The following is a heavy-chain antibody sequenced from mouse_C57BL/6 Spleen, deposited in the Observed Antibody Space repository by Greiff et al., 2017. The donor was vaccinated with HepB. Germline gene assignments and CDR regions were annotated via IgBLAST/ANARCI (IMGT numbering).Heavy chain of an antibody. D-gene: IGHD1-2*01. V-gene: IGHV1-26*01. Sequence: EVKLQQSGPELVKPGASVKISCKASGYTFTDYYMNWVKQSHGKSLEWIGDINPNNGGTSYNQKFKGKATLTVDKSSSTAYMELRSLTSEDSAVYYCERRLLGAWFAYWGQGTLVTVSA. J-gene: IGHJ3*01. CDR1: GYTFTDYY. CDR2: INPNNGGT. CDR3: ERRLLGAWFAY.